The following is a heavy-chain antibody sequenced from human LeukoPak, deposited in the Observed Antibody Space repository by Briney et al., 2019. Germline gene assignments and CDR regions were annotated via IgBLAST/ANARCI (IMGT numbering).Heavy chain of an antibody. CDR1: GGSISSYY. J-gene: IGHJ6*03. D-gene: IGHD2-15*01. CDR2: IYYSGST. CDR3: ARLGYCSGGSCYAHAPYYYYYYMDV. V-gene: IGHV4-59*01. Sequence: PSETLSLTCTVSGGSISSYYWSWIRQPPGKGLEWIGYIYYSGSTNYNPSLKSRVTISVDTPKNQFSLKLSSVTAADTAVYYCARLGYCSGGSCYAHAPYYYYYYMDVWGKGTTVTVSS.